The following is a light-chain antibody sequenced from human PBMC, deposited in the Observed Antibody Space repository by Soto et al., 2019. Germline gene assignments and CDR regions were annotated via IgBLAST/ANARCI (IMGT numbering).Light chain of an antibody. V-gene: IGKV3-11*01. CDR2: DAS. J-gene: IGKJ4*02. Sequence: AAVSVNKGESATPSFRASQSISSYLAWYQHKPGQAPMLLIYDASNGATGTPAMFRGRGSRTDFTLTISFLAPEDIAVYSTQQRCILHPFGAGT. CDR3: QQRCILHP. CDR1: QSISSY.